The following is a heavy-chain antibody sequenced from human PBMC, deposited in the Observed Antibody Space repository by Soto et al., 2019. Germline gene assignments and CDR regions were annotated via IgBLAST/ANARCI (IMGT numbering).Heavy chain of an antibody. Sequence: QTLPLTYSICVDSVSSNSSACNLSRQSPSRGLEWLGRTYYRSKWYNDYAVSVKSRITINPDTSKNQFSLQLNSVTPEDTAVYFCTREGLAASGSLDYWGQGTLVTVSS. D-gene: IGHD6-13*01. CDR3: TREGLAASGSLDY. CDR2: TYYRSKWYN. J-gene: IGHJ4*02. V-gene: IGHV6-1*01. CDR1: VDSVSSNSSA.